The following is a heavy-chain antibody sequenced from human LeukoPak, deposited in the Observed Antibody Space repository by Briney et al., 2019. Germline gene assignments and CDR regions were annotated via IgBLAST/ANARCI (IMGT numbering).Heavy chain of an antibody. Sequence: GGSLRLSCAASGFTFSSYGMSWVRQAPGKGLEWVSAISGSDDSTYYADSVKGRFTISRDNSKNTLYLQMNSLRAGDTAVYYCAKDREVVIGAFDIWGQGTMVTVSS. V-gene: IGHV3-23*01. CDR3: AKDREVVIGAFDI. CDR2: ISGSDDST. J-gene: IGHJ3*02. D-gene: IGHD3-22*01. CDR1: GFTFSSYG.